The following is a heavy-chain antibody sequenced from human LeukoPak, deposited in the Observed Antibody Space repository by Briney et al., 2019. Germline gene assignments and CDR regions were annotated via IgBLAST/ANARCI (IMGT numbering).Heavy chain of an antibody. CDR2: INHSGST. J-gene: IGHJ6*02. V-gene: IGHV4-34*01. D-gene: IGHD1-26*01. Sequence: SATLSLTCAVYGGSFSGYYWSWIRQPPGKGLEWIGEINHSGSTNYNPSLKSRVTISVDTSKNQFSLKLSSVTAEDTAVYYCARDDTVGATIYYYYYYGMDVWGQGTTVTVSS. CDR1: GGSFSGYY. CDR3: ARDDTVGATIYYYYYYGMDV.